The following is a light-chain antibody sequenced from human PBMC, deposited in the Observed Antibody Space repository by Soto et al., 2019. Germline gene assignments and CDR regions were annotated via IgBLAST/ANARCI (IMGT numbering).Light chain of an antibody. CDR1: QNVSSN. Sequence: EIVMTQSPATLSVSPGERATLSCRASQNVSSNLAWYQQKPGQAPRLLIYGASTRATGIPARFNGSGSGTEFTLTISSLQSEDFAVYYCQQYDNWPRTFGQGTKVDIK. CDR2: GAS. CDR3: QQYDNWPRT. J-gene: IGKJ1*01. V-gene: IGKV3-15*01.